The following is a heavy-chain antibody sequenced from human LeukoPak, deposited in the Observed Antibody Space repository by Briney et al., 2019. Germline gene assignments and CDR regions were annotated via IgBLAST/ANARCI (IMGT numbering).Heavy chain of an antibody. V-gene: IGHV1-46*01. CDR1: GYTFTSYY. CDR3: ARDPGAPGYYYYYMDV. CDR2: INPSGGGA. Sequence: GASVKVSCKASGYTFTSYYIHWVRQAPGQGLEWMGTINPSGGGASHAQKFQGRVTMTRDMSTTTVYMELSSLRSEDTAVYYCARDPGAPGYYYYYMDVWGKGTTVTVSS. J-gene: IGHJ6*03. D-gene: IGHD1-14*01.